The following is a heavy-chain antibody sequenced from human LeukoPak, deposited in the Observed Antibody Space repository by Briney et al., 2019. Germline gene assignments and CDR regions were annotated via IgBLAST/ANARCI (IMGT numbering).Heavy chain of an antibody. CDR1: GGSISSYY. CDR2: IYYSGST. CDR3: AMLENGATFDY. J-gene: IGHJ4*02. Sequence: SETLSLTCTVSGGSISSYYWSWIRQPPGKGLEWIGYIYYSGSTNYNPSLKSRVTISVDTSKNQFSLKLSSVTAADTAVYYCAMLENGATFDYWGQGTLVTVSS. V-gene: IGHV4-59*08. D-gene: IGHD1-26*01.